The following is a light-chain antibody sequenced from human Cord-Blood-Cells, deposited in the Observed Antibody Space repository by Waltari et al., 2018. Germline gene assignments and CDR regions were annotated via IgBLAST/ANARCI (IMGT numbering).Light chain of an antibody. CDR3: QQYYSTPFT. Sequence: DIVMTQSPDSLAVSLGERATINCKSSLSVLYSSNNKNYLAWYQKKPGQPPKLLIYWATTRESGVPDRFSGSGSGTDFTLTISSLQAEDVAVYYCQQYYSTPFTFGPGTKVDIK. CDR1: LSVLYSSNNKNY. V-gene: IGKV4-1*01. J-gene: IGKJ3*01. CDR2: WAT.